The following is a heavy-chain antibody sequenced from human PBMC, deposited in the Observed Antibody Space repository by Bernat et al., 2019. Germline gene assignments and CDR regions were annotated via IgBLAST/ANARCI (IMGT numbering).Heavy chain of an antibody. J-gene: IGHJ6*02. CDR3: AKERLRRDGMDV. Sequence: EVQLVESGGGLVQPGGSLRLSCAASGFTFSSYEMNWVRQAPGKGLEWVSYISSSGSTIYYADSVKGRFTISRDNAKNSLYLQMNSLRAEDTAVYYCAKERLRRDGMDVWGQGTTVTVSS. CDR2: ISSSGSTI. CDR1: GFTFSSYE. D-gene: IGHD4-17*01. V-gene: IGHV3-48*03.